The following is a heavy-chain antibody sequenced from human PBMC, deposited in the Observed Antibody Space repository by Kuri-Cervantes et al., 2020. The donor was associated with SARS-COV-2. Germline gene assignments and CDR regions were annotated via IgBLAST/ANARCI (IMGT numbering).Heavy chain of an antibody. CDR2: IRNKAYGGTT. CDR1: GFTFGDYA. V-gene: IGHV3-49*04. J-gene: IGHJ4*02. CDR3: TSNDFWSGYYFDY. D-gene: IGHD3-3*01. Sequence: GGSLRLSCTASGFTFGDYAMSWVRQAPGKGLGWVGFIRNKAYGGTTEYAASVKGRFTISRDDSKSIAYLQMNSLKTEDTAVYYCTSNDFWSGYYFDYWGQGTLVTVSS.